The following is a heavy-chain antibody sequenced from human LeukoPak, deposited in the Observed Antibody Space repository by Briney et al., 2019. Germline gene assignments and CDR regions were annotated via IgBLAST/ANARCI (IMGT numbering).Heavy chain of an antibody. J-gene: IGHJ4*02. D-gene: IGHD1-26*01. CDR1: GFTFSNYAM. CDR2: ISLTGET. Sequence: PGGSLRLSCAASGFTFSNYAMSWVRQPPGQGLEWIGEISLTGETNYNPSLNGRVTMSLDGSRNQLSLTLTSVTAADTAIYYCSRESGAFCPFGYWGQGTLVIVPP. V-gene: IGHV4-4*02. CDR3: SRESGAFCPFGY.